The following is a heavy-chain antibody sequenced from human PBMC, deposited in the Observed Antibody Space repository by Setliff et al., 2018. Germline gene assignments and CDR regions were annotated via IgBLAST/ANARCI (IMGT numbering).Heavy chain of an antibody. CDR2: INHSGST. D-gene: IGHD3-10*01. V-gene: IGHV4-34*01. Sequence: PSETLSLTCAVYGGSFSGYYWSWIRQPPGKGLEWIGEINHSGSTNYNPSLKSRVTISVDTSKNQFSLKLSSVTAADTAVYYCARVVVRGVIRFDYWGQGTLVTVSS. J-gene: IGHJ4*01. CDR3: ARVVVRGVIRFDY. CDR1: GGSFSGYY.